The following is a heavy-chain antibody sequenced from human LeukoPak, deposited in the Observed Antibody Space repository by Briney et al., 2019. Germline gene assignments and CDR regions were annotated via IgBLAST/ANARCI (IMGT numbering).Heavy chain of an antibody. CDR3: AKDKRYTSSSWYVPSYFDY. CDR1: GFTFSSYG. Sequence: GGSLRLSCAASGFTFSSYGMHWVRQAPGKGLEWVAVISYDGSNKYYADSVKGRFTISRDNSKNTLYLQMNSLRAEDTAVYYCAKDKRYTSSSWYVPSYFDYWGQGTLVTVSS. CDR2: ISYDGSNK. D-gene: IGHD6-13*01. V-gene: IGHV3-30*18. J-gene: IGHJ4*02.